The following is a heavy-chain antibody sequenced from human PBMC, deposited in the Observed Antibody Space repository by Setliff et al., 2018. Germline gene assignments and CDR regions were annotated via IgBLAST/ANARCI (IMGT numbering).Heavy chain of an antibody. CDR3: ARVGSKPQLGWFDP. Sequence: GGSLRLSCVTSGFTFSTYWMHWVRQAPGQGLVWVARISTDGSSITYADSVKGRFTISRDNARNTLYLQMNSLTAEDTAVYYCARVGSKPQLGWFDPWGQETLVTVSS. CDR2: ISTDGSSI. CDR1: GFTFSTYW. V-gene: IGHV3-74*03. D-gene: IGHD1-26*01. J-gene: IGHJ5*02.